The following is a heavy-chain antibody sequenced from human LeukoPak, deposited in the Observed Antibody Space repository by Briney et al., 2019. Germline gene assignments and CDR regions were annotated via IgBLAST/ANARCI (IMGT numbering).Heavy chain of an antibody. D-gene: IGHD3-10*01. Sequence: SETLSLTCAVYGGSFSGYYWSWIRQPPGKGLEWIGYIYYSGSAKYNPSLKSRVTISVDTSKNQFSLKLTSVTAADTAVYYCARGFGDWGLSWFDPWGQGTLVTVSS. CDR3: ARGFGDWGLSWFDP. CDR1: GGSFSGYY. V-gene: IGHV4-59*01. CDR2: IYYSGSA. J-gene: IGHJ5*02.